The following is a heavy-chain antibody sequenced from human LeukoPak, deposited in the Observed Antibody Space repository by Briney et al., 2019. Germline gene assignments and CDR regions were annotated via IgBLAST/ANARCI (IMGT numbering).Heavy chain of an antibody. CDR2: MYYSGST. V-gene: IGHV4-39*01. Sequence: SETLSLTCTVSGGSISSSGYYWGWIRQPPGKGLEWIGSMYYSGSTNYNPSVKSRVTISADTSRHQFSLNLSSVTAADTAVYYCYTTSGGRPHWGQGTLVTVSS. J-gene: IGHJ4*02. CDR1: GGSISSSGYY. D-gene: IGHD2-2*02. CDR3: YTTSGGRPH.